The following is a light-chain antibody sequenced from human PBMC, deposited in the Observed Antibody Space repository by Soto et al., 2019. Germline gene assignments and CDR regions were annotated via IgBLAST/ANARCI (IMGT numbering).Light chain of an antibody. CDR1: QTVDIY. J-gene: IGKJ5*01. Sequence: EIVLTQSPAILSLSPGERATLSCRASQTVDIYLAWYQQKPGQAPRLLIYDASNRATGIPARFSGSGSGTEFTLTISSLEPEDCAVYYCQQRRTWPPITFGQGTRLEIK. V-gene: IGKV3-11*01. CDR2: DAS. CDR3: QQRRTWPPIT.